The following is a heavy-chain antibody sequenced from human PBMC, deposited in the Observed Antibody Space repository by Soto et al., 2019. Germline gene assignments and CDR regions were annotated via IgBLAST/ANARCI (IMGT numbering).Heavy chain of an antibody. Sequence: EVQLLESGGGLVQPGGSLRLSCAASGFTFSSYAMSWVRQAPGKGLEWVSVISRGGGSTYYADSVKGRFTISRDNSKNTPYLQVNSLRAEDTAVYYCAKGTYSKGFDPWGQGTLVTVSS. CDR3: AKGTYSKGFDP. J-gene: IGHJ5*02. V-gene: IGHV3-23*01. CDR2: ISRGGGST. D-gene: IGHD4-4*01. CDR1: GFTFSSYA.